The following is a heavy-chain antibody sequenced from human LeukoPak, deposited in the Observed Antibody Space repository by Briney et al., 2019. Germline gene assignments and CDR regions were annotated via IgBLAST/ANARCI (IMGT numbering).Heavy chain of an antibody. CDR2: IIPIFGTV. CDR1: GGTFSSYA. V-gene: IGHV1-69*05. CDR3: ASVWLRSPKYNWFDP. J-gene: IGHJ5*02. D-gene: IGHD5-12*01. Sequence: SVKVSCKASGGTFSSYAISWVRQAPGQGLEWMGGIIPIFGTVNYAQKFQGRVTITTDESTSTAYMELSSLRSEDTAVYYRASVWLRSPKYNWFDPWGQGTLVTVSS.